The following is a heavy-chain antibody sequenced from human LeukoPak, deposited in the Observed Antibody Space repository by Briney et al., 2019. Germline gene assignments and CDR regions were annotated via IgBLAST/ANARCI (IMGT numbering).Heavy chain of an antibody. J-gene: IGHJ3*02. CDR3: AAPMARGAFDI. Sequence: GGSLRLSCAASGFTFSSYAMSWVRQAPGKGLEWVSYISSSGSTIYYADSVKGRFTISRDNAKNSLYLQMNSLRAEDTAVYYCAAPMARGAFDIWGQGTMVTVSS. D-gene: IGHD3-10*01. CDR2: ISSSGSTI. V-gene: IGHV3-48*04. CDR1: GFTFSSYA.